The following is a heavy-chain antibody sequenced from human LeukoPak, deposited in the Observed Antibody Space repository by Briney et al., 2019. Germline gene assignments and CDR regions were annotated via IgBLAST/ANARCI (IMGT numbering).Heavy chain of an antibody. CDR1: GFTFSSYA. D-gene: IGHD6-19*01. J-gene: IGHJ4*02. Sequence: GGSLRLSCAASGFTFSSYAMSWVRQAPGKGLEWVANIKQDGSEKYYVDSVKGRLTISRDNAKNSLYLQMNSLRAEDTAVYYCAREGRREQWLIRYRYFDYWGQGTLVTVSS. CDR2: IKQDGSEK. CDR3: AREGRREQWLIRYRYFDY. V-gene: IGHV3-7*01.